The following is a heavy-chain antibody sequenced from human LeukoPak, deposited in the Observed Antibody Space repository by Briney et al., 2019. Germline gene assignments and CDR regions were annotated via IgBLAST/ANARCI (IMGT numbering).Heavy chain of an antibody. J-gene: IGHJ6*02. V-gene: IGHV3-23*01. CDR3: ANGQVATIGFFYYYGMDV. CDR2: ISGSGGST. D-gene: IGHD5-12*01. Sequence: PWGSLRLSCAASGFTFSSYAVSWVRQAPGKGLEWVSAISGSGGSTYYADSVKGRFTISRDNSKNTLYLQMNSLRAEDTAVYYCANGQVATIGFFYYYGMDVWGQGTTVTVSS. CDR1: GFTFSSYA.